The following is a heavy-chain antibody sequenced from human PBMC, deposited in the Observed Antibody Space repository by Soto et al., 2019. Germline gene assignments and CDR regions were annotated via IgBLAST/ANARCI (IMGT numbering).Heavy chain of an antibody. CDR2: IMQDGSDK. CDR1: GFSLSTSW. J-gene: IGHJ4*02. V-gene: IGHV3-7*01. D-gene: IGHD1-1*01. CDR3: ARVNDPDDY. Sequence: PGGSLRLSCTASGFSLSTSWMTWVRQAPGKGLEWVANIMQDGSDKYYVDSVKGRFTVSRDNAKNTVYLQMDSLRAEDTALYYCARVNDPDDYWGQGTLVTVSS.